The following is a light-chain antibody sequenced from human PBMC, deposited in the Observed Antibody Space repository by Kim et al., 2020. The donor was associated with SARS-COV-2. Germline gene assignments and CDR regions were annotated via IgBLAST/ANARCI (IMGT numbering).Light chain of an antibody. J-gene: IGKJ2*01. CDR2: KAS. CDR1: QRVSNW. V-gene: IGKV1-5*03. Sequence: LAASVRDRVTITCRASQRVSNWLAWYQQKPGKAPKLLIYKASSLESGVPSRFSGSASGTEFTLTISSLQPDDFATYYCQQYYSYSTFGQGTKLEI. CDR3: QQYYSYST.